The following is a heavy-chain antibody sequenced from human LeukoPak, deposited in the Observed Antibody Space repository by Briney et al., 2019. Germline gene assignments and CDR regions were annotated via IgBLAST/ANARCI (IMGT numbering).Heavy chain of an antibody. CDR3: AXXPAGLYYHYYMDV. CDR1: GFTFSDYY. J-gene: IGHJ6*03. CDR2: ISSSGSTI. Sequence: PGGSLRLSCAASGFTFSDYYMSWIRQAPGKGLEWVSYISSSGSTIYYADSVKGRFTISRDNAKNSLYLQMNSLRAEDKAVYYXAXXPAGLYYHYYMDVWGKGTTVTVSS. V-gene: IGHV3-11*04. D-gene: IGHD2-2*01.